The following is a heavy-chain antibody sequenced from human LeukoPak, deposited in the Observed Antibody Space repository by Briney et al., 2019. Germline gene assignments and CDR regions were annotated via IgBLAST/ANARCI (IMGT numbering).Heavy chain of an antibody. V-gene: IGHV3-9*03. D-gene: IGHD6-13*01. Sequence: GGSLRLSCAASGFTFDDYAMHWVRQAPGKGLEWVSGISWNSGSIGYADSVKGRSTISRDNAKNSLYLQMNSLRAEDMALYYCAKDKGYKSSSWYFDYWGQGTLVTVSS. CDR1: GFTFDDYA. CDR2: ISWNSGSI. CDR3: AKDKGYKSSSWYFDY. J-gene: IGHJ4*02.